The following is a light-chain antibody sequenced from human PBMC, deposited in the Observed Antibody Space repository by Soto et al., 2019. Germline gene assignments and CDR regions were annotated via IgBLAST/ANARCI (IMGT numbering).Light chain of an antibody. J-gene: IGLJ3*02. Sequence: QSALTQPASVSGSPGQSITISCTGTSSDVGGYNYVSSYQQHPGKAPKLMIYEVSKRPSGVPDRFSGSKSGNTASLTVSGLQAEDEADYYCNSYAGSNNWVFGGGTKLTVL. CDR1: SSDVGGYNY. V-gene: IGLV2-8*01. CDR2: EVS. CDR3: NSYAGSNNWV.